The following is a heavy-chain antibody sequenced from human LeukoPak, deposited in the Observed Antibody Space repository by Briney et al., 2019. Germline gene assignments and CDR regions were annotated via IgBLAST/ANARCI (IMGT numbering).Heavy chain of an antibody. D-gene: IGHD3-3*01. CDR3: AKDNYDFWSPRYYYYYMDV. J-gene: IGHJ6*03. CDR2: ISGDGGST. V-gene: IGHV3-43*02. CDR1: GFTFDDYA. Sequence: VGSLRLSCAASGFTFDDYAMHWVRQAPGKGLEWVSLISGDGGSTYYADSVKGRFTISRDNSKNSLYLQMNSLRTEDTALYYCAKDNYDFWSPRYYYYYMDVWGKGTTVTVSS.